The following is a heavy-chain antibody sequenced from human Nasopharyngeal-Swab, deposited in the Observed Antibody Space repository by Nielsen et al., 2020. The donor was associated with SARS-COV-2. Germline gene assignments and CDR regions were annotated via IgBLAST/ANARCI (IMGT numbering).Heavy chain of an antibody. V-gene: IGHV3-30-3*01. CDR1: GFTFKSFQ. D-gene: IGHD3-10*01. CDR2: ISYDVDKT. Sequence: GGSLRLSCATYGFTFKSFQMNWVRQGPDKGVERVAVISYDVDKTFYADSVKGRFTVSRDNAKNTLYLQMVNLIVEDTAVYYCARGASFGAVSDAMDVWGQGTTVTVSS. J-gene: IGHJ6*02. CDR3: ARGASFGAVSDAMDV.